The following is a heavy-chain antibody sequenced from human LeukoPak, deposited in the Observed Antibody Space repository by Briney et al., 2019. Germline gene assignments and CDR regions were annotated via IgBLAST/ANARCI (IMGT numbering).Heavy chain of an antibody. Sequence: PGGSLRLSCAPSGFTFRTYAMSWVRHAPGKGLEWVSGISGSDGSTYYADSVKGRFTISRDNSKNTVYLQMNSLSADDTGVYYCAGNDKWLISYWGQGTLVTVSS. V-gene: IGHV3-23*01. CDR2: ISGSDGST. CDR1: GFTFRTYA. D-gene: IGHD6-19*01. J-gene: IGHJ4*02. CDR3: AGNDKWLISY.